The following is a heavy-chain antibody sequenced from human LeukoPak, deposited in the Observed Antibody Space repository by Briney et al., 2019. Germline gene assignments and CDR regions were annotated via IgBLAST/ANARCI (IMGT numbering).Heavy chain of an antibody. V-gene: IGHV4-39*07. J-gene: IGHJ3*02. CDR2: INHSGST. Sequence: TSETLSLTCTVSGGSISSSSYYWGWIRQPPGKGLEWIGEINHSGSTNYNPSLKSRVTISVDPSKNQFSLKLSSLTAADTAVYYCARGGEVGEHRCSTSCYAFDIWGQGTMVTVSS. CDR1: GGSISSSSYY. CDR3: ARGGEVGEHRCSTSCYAFDI. D-gene: IGHD2-2*01.